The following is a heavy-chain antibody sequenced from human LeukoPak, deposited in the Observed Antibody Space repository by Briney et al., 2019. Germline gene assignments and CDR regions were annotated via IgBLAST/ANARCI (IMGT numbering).Heavy chain of an antibody. CDR2: IKKDESER. CDR1: GFTFSAYW. Sequence: GGSLRLPCAASGFTFSAYWMSWVRQAPGRGLEWVASIKKDESERYYADSVRGRFTISRDNAKNSLFLQMNSLRVEDRAIYYCARAQYWGQGTLVSVSS. D-gene: IGHD4/OR15-4a*01. J-gene: IGHJ4*02. V-gene: IGHV3-7*01. CDR3: ARAQY.